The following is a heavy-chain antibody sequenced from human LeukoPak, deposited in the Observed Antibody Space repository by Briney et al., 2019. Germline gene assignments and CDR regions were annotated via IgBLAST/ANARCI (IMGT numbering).Heavy chain of an antibody. V-gene: IGHV1-69*05. CDR1: GGTFSSYA. CDR2: IIPIFGTA. J-gene: IGHJ4*02. D-gene: IGHD3-10*01. Sequence: VASVKVSCKASGGTFSSYAISWVRQAPGQGLEWMGGIIPIFGTANYAQKFQGRVTITTDESTSTAYMELGSLRSEDTAVYYCARGMVRGVPGPYFDYWGQGTLVTVSS. CDR3: ARGMVRGVPGPYFDY.